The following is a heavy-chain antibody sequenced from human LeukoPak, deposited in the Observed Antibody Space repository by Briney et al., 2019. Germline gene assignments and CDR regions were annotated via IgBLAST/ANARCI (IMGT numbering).Heavy chain of an antibody. CDR1: GGSISSYY. V-gene: IGHV4-4*07. Sequence: SETLSLTCTVSGGSISSYYWSWIRQPAGKGLEWIGRIYTSGSTNYNPSLKSRVTMSVDTSKNQFSLKLSSVTAADTAVYYCARSRFDYYDSSGDPDYFDYWGQGTLVTVSS. CDR3: ARSRFDYYDSSGDPDYFDY. CDR2: IYTSGST. D-gene: IGHD3-22*01. J-gene: IGHJ4*02.